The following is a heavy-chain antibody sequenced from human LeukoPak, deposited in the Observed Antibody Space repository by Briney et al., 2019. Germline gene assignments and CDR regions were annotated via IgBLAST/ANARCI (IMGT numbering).Heavy chain of an antibody. D-gene: IGHD5/OR15-5a*01. CDR2: IYPGDSDT. CDR3: ASFRGVYPRAFDI. Sequence: GESLKISCKGSGYSFTSYWIGWVRQMPGKGLDLMGIIYPGDSDTRYSPSFQGQVTISADKSISTAYLQWSSLKASDTAMYYCASFRGVYPRAFDIWGQGTMVTVSS. J-gene: IGHJ3*02. CDR1: GYSFTSYW. V-gene: IGHV5-51*01.